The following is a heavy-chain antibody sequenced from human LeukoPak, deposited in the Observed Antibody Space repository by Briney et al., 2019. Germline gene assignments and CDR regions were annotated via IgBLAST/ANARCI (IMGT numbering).Heavy chain of an antibody. J-gene: IGHJ3*02. CDR1: GGSISSSSYY. Sequence: PSETLSLTCTVSGGSISSSSYYWGWIRQPPGKGLEWIGSIYYSGSTYYNPSLKSRVTISVDTSKNQFSLKPSSVTAADTAVYYCARGGDGYNFAFDIWGQGTMVTVSS. CDR3: ARGGDGYNFAFDI. D-gene: IGHD5-24*01. V-gene: IGHV4-39*07. CDR2: IYYSGST.